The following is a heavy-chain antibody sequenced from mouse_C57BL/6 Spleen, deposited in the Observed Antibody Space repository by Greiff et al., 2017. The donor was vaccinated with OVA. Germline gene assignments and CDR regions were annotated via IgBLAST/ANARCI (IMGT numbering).Heavy chain of an antibody. Sequence: QVQLQQPGAELVRPGTSVKLSCTASGYNITSSWMHWVKQRPGQGLEWIGVIDPSDSYTNYTQKFKGKATLTVDTSSSTAYMQLSSLTSEDSAIXYCARRYYCSSYRYFDVWGTGTTVTVSS. CDR3: ARRYYCSSYRYFDV. D-gene: IGHD1-1*01. J-gene: IGHJ1*03. CDR2: IDPSDSYT. V-gene: IGHV1-59*01. CDR1: GYNITSSW.